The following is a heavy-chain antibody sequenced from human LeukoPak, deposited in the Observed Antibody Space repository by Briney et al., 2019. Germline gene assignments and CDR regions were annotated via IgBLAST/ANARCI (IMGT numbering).Heavy chain of an antibody. Sequence: SETLSLTFTVSGGSISSGSYYWSWIRQPAGKGLEWIGRIYTSGSTNYNPSLKSRVTISVDTSKNQFSLKLSSVTAADTAVYYCARGTGYSSSWPIDYWGQGTLVTVSS. CDR2: IYTSGST. J-gene: IGHJ4*02. V-gene: IGHV4-61*02. CDR1: GGSISSGSYY. D-gene: IGHD6-13*01. CDR3: ARGTGYSSSWPIDY.